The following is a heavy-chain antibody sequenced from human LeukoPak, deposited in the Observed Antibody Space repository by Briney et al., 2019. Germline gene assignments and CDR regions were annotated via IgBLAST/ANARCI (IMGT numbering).Heavy chain of an antibody. D-gene: IGHD3-22*01. J-gene: IGHJ4*02. V-gene: IGHV5-51*01. Sequence: GESLKISCKGSGYRFTNYWIGWVRQMPGKGLELMGSIYPGDSDTRYSPSFQGQVTISADKSITTAYLHWSSLKASDTATYYCARQGVYYSDSSAFYYWGQGTLVTVSS. CDR3: ARQGVYYSDSSAFYY. CDR1: GYRFTNYW. CDR2: IYPGDSDT.